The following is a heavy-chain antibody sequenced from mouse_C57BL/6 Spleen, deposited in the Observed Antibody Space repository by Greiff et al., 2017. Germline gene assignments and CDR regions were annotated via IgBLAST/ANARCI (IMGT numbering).Heavy chain of an antibody. D-gene: IGHD2-3*01. J-gene: IGHJ3*01. CDR3: ARGRSDGYYEGFAY. V-gene: IGHV1-39*01. CDR1: GYSFTDYN. Sequence: QLKQSGPELVKPGASVKISCKASGYSFTDYNMNWVKQSNGKSLEWIGVINPNYGTTSYNQKFKGKATLTVDQSSSTAYMQLNSLTSEDAAVYYCARGRSDGYYEGFAYWGQGTLVTVSA. CDR2: INPNYGTT.